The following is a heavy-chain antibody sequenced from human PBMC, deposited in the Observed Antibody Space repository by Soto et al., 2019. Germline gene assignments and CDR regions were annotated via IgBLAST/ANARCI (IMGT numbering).Heavy chain of an antibody. D-gene: IGHD3-10*01. V-gene: IGHV3-23*01. J-gene: IGHJ4*02. CDR1: GFTFSSYA. Sequence: EVPLLESGGGLVQPGGSLRLSCAASGFTFSSYAMSWVRQAPGKGLEWVSAISGSGGSTYYADSVKGRFTISRDNSTKPLYLQMTSLRAEDTAVYYCANRLWCGELSHWGQGTLVTVAS. CDR2: ISGSGGST. CDR3: ANRLWCGELSH.